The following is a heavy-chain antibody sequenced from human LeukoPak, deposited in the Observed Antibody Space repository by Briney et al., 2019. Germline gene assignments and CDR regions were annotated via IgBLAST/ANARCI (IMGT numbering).Heavy chain of an antibody. CDR3: ARSYYGSGSPYYYYYYYMDV. CDR1: GGSISSYY. D-gene: IGHD3-10*01. V-gene: IGHV4-59*01. CDR2: IYYSGST. Sequence: SETLSLTCTVSGGSISSYYWSWIRQPPGKGLEWIGYIYYSGSTNYNPSLKSRVTISVDTSKNQFSLKLSSVAAADTAVYYCARSYYGSGSPYYYYYYYMDVWGKGTTVTVSS. J-gene: IGHJ6*03.